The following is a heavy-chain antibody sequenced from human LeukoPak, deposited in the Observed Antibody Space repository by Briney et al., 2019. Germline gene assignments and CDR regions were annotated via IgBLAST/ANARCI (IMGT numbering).Heavy chain of an antibody. CDR3: VRDRGTSRPIDY. D-gene: IGHD1-26*01. CDR2: ISYTGTYI. Sequence: GGSLRLSCAASGFTFSNAWMRWVRQAPGKGLEWVSSISYTGTYIYYADSVKGRFTISRDNAQNSLYLQMNSLRAEDTAIYYCVRDRGTSRPIDYWARGTLVTVSS. J-gene: IGHJ4*02. CDR1: GFTFSNAW. V-gene: IGHV3-21*04.